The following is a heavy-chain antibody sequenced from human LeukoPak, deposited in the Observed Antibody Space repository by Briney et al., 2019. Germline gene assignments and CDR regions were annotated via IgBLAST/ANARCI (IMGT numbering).Heavy chain of an antibody. CDR1: GFTFSSYG. CDR2: IRYDGSNK. Sequence: GGSLRLSCAASGFTFSSYGMHWVRQAPGKGLEWVAFIRYDGSNKYYADSVKGRFTISRDNSKNTLYLQMNSLRAEDTAVYYCAKGRLLWFGENTAIDYWGQGTLVTVSS. D-gene: IGHD3-10*01. J-gene: IGHJ4*02. V-gene: IGHV3-30*02. CDR3: AKGRLLWFGENTAIDY.